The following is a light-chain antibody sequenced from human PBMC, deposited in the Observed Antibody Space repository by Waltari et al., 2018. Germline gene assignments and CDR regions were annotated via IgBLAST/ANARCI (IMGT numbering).Light chain of an antibody. V-gene: IGKV1-17*01. J-gene: IGKJ2*03. CDR1: QDISNY. CDR3: LQYNSAPYS. Sequence: DIQMTQSPSSMSASVGDRVTVTCRASQDISNYLNWYQQKPGKPPKRLIYDASSLQSGVPSRFSGSGSGTVFTLTISSLQPEDFATYYCLQYNSAPYSFGQGTKVEIK. CDR2: DAS.